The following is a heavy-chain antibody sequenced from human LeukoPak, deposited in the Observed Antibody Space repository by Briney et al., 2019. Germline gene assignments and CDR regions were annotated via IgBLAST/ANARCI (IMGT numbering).Heavy chain of an antibody. Sequence: GGSLRLSCAASEFSVSSNYMTWVRHAPGRGLECVSIIYSGGTTYYADSVRGRFTISRDNSKNTLYLQMDRLRVEDTAVYYCARKSDSLMLRGGDCWGQGTLVTVSS. CDR3: ARKSDSLMLRGGDC. V-gene: IGHV3-66*01. CDR1: EFSVSSNY. CDR2: IYSGGTT. J-gene: IGHJ4*02. D-gene: IGHD3-10*01.